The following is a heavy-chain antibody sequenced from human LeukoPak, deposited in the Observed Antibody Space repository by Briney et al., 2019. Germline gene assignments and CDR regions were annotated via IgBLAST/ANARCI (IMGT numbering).Heavy chain of an antibody. CDR1: GGTFSSYA. J-gene: IGHJ6*03. D-gene: IGHD3-10*01. Sequence: SVKVSCKASGGTFSSYAISWVRQAPGQGLEWMGGIIPIFGTINYAQRFQGRVTITADESTSTAYMELSSLRSEDTAVYYCARGGRESGYYYYMDVWGKGTTVTVSS. V-gene: IGHV1-69*13. CDR3: ARGGRESGYYYYMDV. CDR2: IIPIFGTI.